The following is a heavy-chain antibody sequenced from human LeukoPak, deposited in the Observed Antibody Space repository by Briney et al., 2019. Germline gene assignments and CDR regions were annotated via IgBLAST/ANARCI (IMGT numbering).Heavy chain of an antibody. CDR3: AIVDTAIFSFDY. V-gene: IGHV1-2*06. CDR2: INPNSGGT. Sequence: GASVKVSCEASGYTFTGYYMHWVRQDPGKGLEWMGRINPNSGGTNYAQKFQGRVTMTRDTSISTAYMELSRLRSDDTAVYYCAIVDTAIFSFDYWGQGTLVTVSS. CDR1: GYTFTGYY. J-gene: IGHJ4*02. D-gene: IGHD5-18*01.